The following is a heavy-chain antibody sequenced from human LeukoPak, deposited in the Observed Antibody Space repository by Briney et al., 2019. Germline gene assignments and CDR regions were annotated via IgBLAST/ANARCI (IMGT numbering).Heavy chain of an antibody. CDR1: GGSISSYY. CDR2: IYYSGST. D-gene: IGHD3-10*01. Sequence: PSETLSLTCTVSGGSISSYYWSWVRQPPEKGLEWIGYIYYSGSTNYNPSLKSRVTISVDTSRNQFSLKLSSVTAADTAVYYCARVSFYYGSGSYYSSFDPWGQGTLVTVSS. V-gene: IGHV4-59*01. J-gene: IGHJ5*02. CDR3: ARVSFYYGSGSYYSSFDP.